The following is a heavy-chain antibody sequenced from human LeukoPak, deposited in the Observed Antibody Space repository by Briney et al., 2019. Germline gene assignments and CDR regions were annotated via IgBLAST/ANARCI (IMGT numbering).Heavy chain of an antibody. Sequence: SDTLSLTCTVSGPSVNSYYWSWFRQPPGKGLEWIGHLANGGSTKFNPSLTSGVTISLHTSKHQFSLKLSSVTAADTAVYYCAVLKYGGGDPDTFDVWGQGTMVTVSS. J-gene: IGHJ3*01. CDR2: LANGGST. V-gene: IGHV4-4*09. D-gene: IGHD2-21*02. CDR1: GPSVNSYY. CDR3: AVLKYGGGDPDTFDV.